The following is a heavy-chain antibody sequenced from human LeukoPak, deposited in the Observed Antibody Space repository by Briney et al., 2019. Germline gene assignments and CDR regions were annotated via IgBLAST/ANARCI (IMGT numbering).Heavy chain of an antibody. D-gene: IGHD1-7*01. V-gene: IGHV3-21*01. CDR2: ISSSSSYI. J-gene: IGHJ3*02. Sequence: GGSLRLSCAAPGFTFSSYSMNWVRQAPGKGLEWVSSISSSSSYIYYADSVKGRFTISRDNAKNSLYLQMNSLRAEDTAVYYCARDKGRLELARDAFDIWGQGTMVTVSS. CDR1: GFTFSSYS. CDR3: ARDKGRLELARDAFDI.